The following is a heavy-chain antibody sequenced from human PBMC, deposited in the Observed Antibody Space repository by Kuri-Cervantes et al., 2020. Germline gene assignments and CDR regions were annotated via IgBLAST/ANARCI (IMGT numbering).Heavy chain of an antibody. CDR1: GGSFSGYY. J-gene: IGHJ5*02. CDR3: ARHAVPMTTVTP. D-gene: IGHD4-17*01. CDR2: INHSGST. Sequence: SQTLSLTCAVYGGSFSGYYWSWIRQPPGKGLEWIGEINHSGSTNYNPSLKSRVTISVDTSKNQFSLKLSSVTAADTAVYYCARHAVPMTTVTPWGRGTLVTVSS. V-gene: IGHV4-34*01.